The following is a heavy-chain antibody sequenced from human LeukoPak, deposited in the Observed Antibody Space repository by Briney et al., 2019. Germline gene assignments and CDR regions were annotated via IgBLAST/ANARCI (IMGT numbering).Heavy chain of an antibody. V-gene: IGHV3-23*01. CDR1: GFTFSSYA. CDR2: ISGSGGST. D-gene: IGHD2-15*01. Sequence: GGSLRLSCAASGFTFSSYAMSWVRRAPGKGLEWVSAISGSGGSTYYADSVKGRFTISRDNSKNTLYLQVNSLRAEDTAVYYCAKDRHCSGGSCYGGPIDYWGQGTLVTVSS. CDR3: AKDRHCSGGSCYGGPIDY. J-gene: IGHJ4*02.